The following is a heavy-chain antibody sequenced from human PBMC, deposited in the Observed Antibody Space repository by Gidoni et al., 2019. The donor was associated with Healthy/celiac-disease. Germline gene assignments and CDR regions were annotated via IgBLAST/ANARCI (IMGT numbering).Heavy chain of an antibody. CDR2: IGGSGGST. CDR3: AKDLEIAAAGTVDY. CDR1: GFTFSSYA. Sequence: EVQLLESGGGLVQPGGSLRLSCAASGFTFSSYAMSWVRQAPGKGLGWVSAIGGSGGSTYYADSVKGRFTISRDNSKNTLYLQMNSLRAEDTAVYYCAKDLEIAAAGTVDYWGQGTLVTVSS. D-gene: IGHD6-13*01. J-gene: IGHJ4*02. V-gene: IGHV3-23*01.